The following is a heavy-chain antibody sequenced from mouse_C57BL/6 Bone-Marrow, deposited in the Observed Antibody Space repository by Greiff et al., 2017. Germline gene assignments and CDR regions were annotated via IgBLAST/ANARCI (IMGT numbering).Heavy chain of an antibody. CDR1: GYSFTGYY. CDR2: INPSTGGT. V-gene: IGHV1-42*01. J-gene: IGHJ3*01. Sequence: EVQLQQSGPELVKPGASVKISCKASGYSFTGYYMNWVKQSPEKSLEWIGEINPSTGGTTYKQKFKAKATLAVDKSSSTAYMQLKGLTSEDSAVYYCARKVRRIFAYWGQGTLVTVSA. CDR3: ARKVRRIFAY. D-gene: IGHD1-3*01.